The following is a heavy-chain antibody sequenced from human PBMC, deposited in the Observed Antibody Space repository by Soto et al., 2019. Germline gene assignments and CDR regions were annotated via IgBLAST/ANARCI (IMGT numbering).Heavy chain of an antibody. D-gene: IGHD5-18*01. CDR3: ARALDTAMVGIDY. Sequence: SETLSLTCAVSGGSISSGGYSWSWIRQPPGRGLEWIGYIYHSGSTYYNPSLKSRVTISVDRSKNQFSLKLSSVTAADTAVYYCARALDTAMVGIDYWGQGTLVTVSS. CDR1: GGSISSGGYS. J-gene: IGHJ4*02. V-gene: IGHV4-30-2*01. CDR2: IYHSGST.